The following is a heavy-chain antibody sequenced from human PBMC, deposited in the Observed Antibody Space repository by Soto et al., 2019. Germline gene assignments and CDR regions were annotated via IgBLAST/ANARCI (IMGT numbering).Heavy chain of an antibody. D-gene: IGHD6-13*01. CDR1: GGSFSGYY. CDR2: INHSGST. V-gene: IGHV4-34*01. J-gene: IGHJ4*02. CDR3: ARSYSSSWYWIFDY. Sequence: SETLSLTCAVYGGSFSGYYWSWIRQPPGKGLEWIGEINHSGSTNYNPSLKSRVTISVDTSKNQFSLKLSSVTAADTAVYYCARSYSSSWYWIFDYWGQGTLVTVSS.